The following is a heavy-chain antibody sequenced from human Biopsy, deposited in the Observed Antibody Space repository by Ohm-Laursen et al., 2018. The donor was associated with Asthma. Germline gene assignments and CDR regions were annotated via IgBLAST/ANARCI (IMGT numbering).Heavy chain of an antibody. CDR1: GFAVSRDH. D-gene: IGHD3-22*01. V-gene: IGHV3-53*01. Sequence: SLRLSCTASGFAVSRDHMFWVRQAPGKGLEWVSVIYSGGTSHTADSVRGRSTISRDYYKNTLYLQMHSLRAEDTAVYYCARGDSSNWSHYYFDYWGQGTLVTVSS. CDR2: IYSGGTS. CDR3: ARGDSSNWSHYYFDY. J-gene: IGHJ4*02.